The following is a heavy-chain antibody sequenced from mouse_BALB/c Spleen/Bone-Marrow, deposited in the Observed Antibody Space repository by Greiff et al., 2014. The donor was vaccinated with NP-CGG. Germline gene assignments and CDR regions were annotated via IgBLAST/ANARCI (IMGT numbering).Heavy chain of an antibody. CDR2: ISPSTGYS. V-gene: IGHV1-7*01. D-gene: IGHD2-1*01. CDR3: ARYGNYPLFAY. CDR1: GYSFTNYW. J-gene: IGHJ3*01. Sequence: VKLMESGAELAKPGASVKMSCKASGYSFTNYWMHWVKQRRGQGLEWIGYISPSTGYSEYNQKFKDKATLTADKSSNIAYMQLSSLTSEDSAVYYCARYGNYPLFAYWGQGTLVTVSA.